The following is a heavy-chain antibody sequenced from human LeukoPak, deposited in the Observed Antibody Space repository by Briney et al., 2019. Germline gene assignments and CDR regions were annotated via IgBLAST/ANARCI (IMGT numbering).Heavy chain of an antibody. Sequence: SVKVSCKASGGTFSSYAISWVRQAPGQGLEWMGGIIPIFGTANYAQKFQGRVTITADESTSTAYMELSSLRSEDTAVYYCARDGSSTRTENWFDPWGQGTLVTVSS. D-gene: IGHD2-2*01. V-gene: IGHV1-69*01. CDR3: ARDGSSTRTENWFDP. J-gene: IGHJ5*02. CDR2: IIPIFGTA. CDR1: GGTFSSYA.